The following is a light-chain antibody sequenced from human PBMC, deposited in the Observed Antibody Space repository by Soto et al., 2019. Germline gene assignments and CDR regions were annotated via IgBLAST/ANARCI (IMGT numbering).Light chain of an antibody. CDR3: QQYNDWPLT. J-gene: IGKJ4*01. V-gene: IGKV3-15*01. CDR1: QSVNSN. Sequence: EKVMTQSPATLSMSPGERATLSCRASQSVNSNLAWYQQKPGQAPRLLIYGASTRATGIPARFSGSASGTEFTLTISSLQSEDFAVYYCQQYNDWPLTFGGGTKVEIK. CDR2: GAS.